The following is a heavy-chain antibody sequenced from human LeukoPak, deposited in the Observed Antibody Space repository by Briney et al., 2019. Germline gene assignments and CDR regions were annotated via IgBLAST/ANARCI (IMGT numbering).Heavy chain of an antibody. CDR3: ARVTYYYGSGSYYDFDY. Sequence: ASVKVSCKASGYTFTSCDINWARQATGQGLEWMGWMNPNSGNTGYAQKFQGRVTMTRNTSISTAYMELSSLRSEDTAVYYCARVTYYYGSGSYYDFDYWGQGTLVTVSS. J-gene: IGHJ4*02. CDR1: GYTFTSCD. V-gene: IGHV1-8*01. CDR2: MNPNSGNT. D-gene: IGHD3-10*01.